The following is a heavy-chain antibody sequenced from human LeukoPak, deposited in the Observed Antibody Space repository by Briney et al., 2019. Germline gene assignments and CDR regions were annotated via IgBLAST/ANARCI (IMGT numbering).Heavy chain of an antibody. J-gene: IGHJ4*02. Sequence: QPGGSLRLSCAASGFTFSNYDMHWVRQPTGKGPEWVSAIDTAGDTYYPDSVRGRFTFSRENAKNSLSLQMNSLRAEDTAVYYCARAWRGCIGGRCPYYFDYRGQGTLVTVSS. CDR2: IDTAGDT. D-gene: IGHD2-15*01. CDR3: ARAWRGCIGGRCPYYFDY. CDR1: GFTFSNYD. V-gene: IGHV3-13*01.